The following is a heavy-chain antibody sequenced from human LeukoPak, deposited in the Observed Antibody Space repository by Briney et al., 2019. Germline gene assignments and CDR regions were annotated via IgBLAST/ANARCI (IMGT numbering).Heavy chain of an antibody. CDR1: AFTFSSYA. D-gene: IGHD3-10*01. CDR3: AKDRGTMVRGVTIFDY. CDR2: IISSGGST. J-gene: IGHJ4*02. Sequence: GGSLRLSCAASAFTFSSYAMSWVRHPPGKGLEWVSAIISSGGSTYYADSVKGRFTISRDNSKNTLYLQMNSLRSEDTAVYYCAKDRGTMVRGVTIFDYWGQGTLVTVSS. V-gene: IGHV3-23*01.